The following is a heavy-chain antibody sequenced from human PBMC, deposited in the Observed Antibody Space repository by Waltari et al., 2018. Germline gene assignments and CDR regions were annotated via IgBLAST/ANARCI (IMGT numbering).Heavy chain of an antibody. CDR3: ASLISIVDYYYGMDV. Sequence: QVQLVQSGAEVKKPGSSVKVSCKASGGTFSSYAISWVRQAPGQGLEWMGSTILIFGKSNDAQKFQGRVTITAEKSTSTAYMELSSLGSEDTAVYYCASLISIVDYYYGMDVWGQGTTVTVSS. J-gene: IGHJ6*02. CDR1: GGTFSSYA. D-gene: IGHD1-26*01. V-gene: IGHV1-69*02. CDR2: TILIFGKS.